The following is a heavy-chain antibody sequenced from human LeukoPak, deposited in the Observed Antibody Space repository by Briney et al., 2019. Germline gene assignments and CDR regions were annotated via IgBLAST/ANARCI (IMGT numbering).Heavy chain of an antibody. V-gene: IGHV3-30*02. CDR3: ARRAGAYSHPYDY. CDR1: AFTFSRYG. D-gene: IGHD4/OR15-4a*01. J-gene: IGHJ4*02. CDR2: IRYDGSKK. Sequence: GGSLRLSCAASAFTFSRYGMHWVRQAPGKGLEWVTFIRYDGSKKYYADSVKGRFTISRDNSKNTLYLQLNSLRAEDTAVYYCARRAGAYSHPYDYWGQGTLVTVSS.